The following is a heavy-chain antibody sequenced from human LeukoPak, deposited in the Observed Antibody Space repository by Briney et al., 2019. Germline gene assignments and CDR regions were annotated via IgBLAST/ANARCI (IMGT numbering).Heavy chain of an antibody. CDR3: AKEPMIVVVTPGRHFDY. CDR2: ISSSGSIM. CDR1: GFTFSDSY. Sequence: GGSLRLSCAASGFTFSDSYMSWIRHPPGKGLEWVSYISSSGSIMYYADSVKGRFTISRDNAKNSLFLQMSSLTAEDTAVYYCAKEPMIVVVTPGRHFDYWGQGTLVTVSS. V-gene: IGHV3-11*01. D-gene: IGHD3-22*01. J-gene: IGHJ4*02.